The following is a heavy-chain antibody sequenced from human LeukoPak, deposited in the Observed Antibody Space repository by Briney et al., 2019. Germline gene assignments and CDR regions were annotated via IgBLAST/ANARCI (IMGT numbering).Heavy chain of an antibody. CDR1: GFTLSSYG. CDR3: ARDAPHYYDSSGHVNDAFDI. CDR2: ISSSSSYI. D-gene: IGHD3-22*01. J-gene: IGHJ3*02. V-gene: IGHV3-21*01. Sequence: GGSLRLSCAASGFTLSSYGMHWVRQAPGKGLEWVSSISSSSSYIYYADSVKGRFTISRDNAKNSLYLQMNSLRAEDTAVYYCARDAPHYYDSSGHVNDAFDIWGQGTMVTVSS.